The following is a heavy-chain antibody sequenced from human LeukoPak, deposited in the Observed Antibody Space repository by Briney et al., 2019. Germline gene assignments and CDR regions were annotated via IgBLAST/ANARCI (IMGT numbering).Heavy chain of an antibody. CDR2: IYASGST. D-gene: IGHD3-10*01. Sequence: SETLSLXCTVSGGSINSGNYYWSWIRQPAGKGPEWIGRIYASGSTNYNPSLKSRLTISIDTSRNQFSLMLTSVTAADTAVYYCARGGVLTVPGEWFDPWGQGTLVTVSS. CDR1: GGSINSGNYY. V-gene: IGHV4-61*02. J-gene: IGHJ5*02. CDR3: ARGGVLTVPGEWFDP.